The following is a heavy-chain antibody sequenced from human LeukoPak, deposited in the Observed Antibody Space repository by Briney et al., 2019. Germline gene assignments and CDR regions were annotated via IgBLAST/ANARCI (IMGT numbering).Heavy chain of an antibody. D-gene: IGHD2-15*01. J-gene: IGHJ2*01. CDR2: IKSKIDGGTT. CDR3: TTDFTVVVKAGASDL. Sequence: PGGSLRLSCAASGFTFSNAWMSWVRQAPGKGLEWVGRIKSKIDGGTTDYAAPVKGRFTISRDDSKNTLYLQMNSLKTEDTAFYYCTTDFTVVVKAGASDLWGRGTLVTVSS. CDR1: GFTFSNAW. V-gene: IGHV3-15*01.